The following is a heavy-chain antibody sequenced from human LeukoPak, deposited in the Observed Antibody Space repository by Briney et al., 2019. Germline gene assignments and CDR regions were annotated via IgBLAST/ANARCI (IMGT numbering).Heavy chain of an antibody. Sequence: PGGSLRLSCAASGFTFSDYYMSWIRQAPGKGLEWASYISGSGNTIYYADSVKGRFTISRDNAKNSLYLQMNSLRAEDTAVYYCARLYYRAIDYWGQGTLVTVSS. CDR1: GFTFSDYY. CDR2: ISGSGNTI. V-gene: IGHV3-11*04. D-gene: IGHD4-11*01. J-gene: IGHJ4*02. CDR3: ARLYYRAIDY.